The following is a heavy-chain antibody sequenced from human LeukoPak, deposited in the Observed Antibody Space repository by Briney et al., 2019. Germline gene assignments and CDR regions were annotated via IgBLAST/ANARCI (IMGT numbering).Heavy chain of an antibody. CDR3: ARDSSSWSPFDY. V-gene: IGHV1-2*02. J-gene: IGHJ4*02. CDR1: GYTFNGYY. Sequence: ASVKVSCKASGYTFNGYYMHWVRQAPGQGLEWMGWISPKSGGTYYEQKFQGRVTMTRDTSISTAYMELSSLRSDDTAVYYCARDSSSWSPFDYWGQGTLVTVSS. CDR2: ISPKSGGT. D-gene: IGHD6-13*01.